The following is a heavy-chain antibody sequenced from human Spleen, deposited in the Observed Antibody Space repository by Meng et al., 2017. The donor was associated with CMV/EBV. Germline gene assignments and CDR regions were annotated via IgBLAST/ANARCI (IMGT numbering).Heavy chain of an antibody. CDR1: GYTFTGYY. Sequence: ASVKVSCKASGYTFTGYYMHWVRQAPGQGLEWMGWINPNSGGTDYAQKFQGRVTMTRDTSISTAYMDLSRLRSDDTAVYYCARDRHSSSYYFDYWGQGTLVTVSS. J-gene: IGHJ4*02. D-gene: IGHD6-6*01. CDR3: ARDRHSSSYYFDY. CDR2: INPNSGGT. V-gene: IGHV1-2*02.